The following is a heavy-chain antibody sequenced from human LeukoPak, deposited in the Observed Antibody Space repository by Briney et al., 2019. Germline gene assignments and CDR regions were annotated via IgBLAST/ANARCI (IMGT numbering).Heavy chain of an antibody. Sequence: GGSLRLSCTASGFTFGDYAMSWFRQAPGKGLEWVGFIRSKAYGGTTEYAASVKGRFTISRDDSKSIAYLQMNSLKTEDTAVYYCTRLPYDGGNSHDAFDIWGQGTMVTVSS. J-gene: IGHJ3*02. V-gene: IGHV3-49*03. CDR2: IRSKAYGGTT. CDR1: GFTFGDYA. CDR3: TRLPYDGGNSHDAFDI. D-gene: IGHD4-23*01.